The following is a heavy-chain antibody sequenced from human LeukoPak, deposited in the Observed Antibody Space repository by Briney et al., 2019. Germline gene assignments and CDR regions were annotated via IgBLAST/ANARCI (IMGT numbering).Heavy chain of an antibody. CDR3: AKAYGTNGYYQLPIDF. J-gene: IGHJ4*02. CDR1: GFTFSSNA. CDR2: ITANGATT. D-gene: IGHD3-22*01. Sequence: GGTLRLSCVASGFTFSSNAMSWVRQAPGKGLECVSAITANGATTYYADSVKGRFTISRDNSRNTLYLQLNSLRAEDTAVYYCAKAYGTNGYYQLPIDFWGQGTLVTVSS. V-gene: IGHV3-23*01.